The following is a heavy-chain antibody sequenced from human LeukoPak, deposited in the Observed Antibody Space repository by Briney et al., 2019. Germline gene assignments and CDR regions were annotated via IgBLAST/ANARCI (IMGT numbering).Heavy chain of an antibody. D-gene: IGHD4-17*01. CDR3: ARVPYGDYVDY. Sequence: PSETLSLTCTASGGSINSYYWSWIRQPPGKGLEWIGYIYYSGSTNYNPSLKSRVTISVDTSKNQFSLKLSSVTAADTAVYYCARVPYGDYVDYWGQGTLVTVSS. CDR1: GGSINSYY. J-gene: IGHJ4*02. V-gene: IGHV4-59*01. CDR2: IYYSGST.